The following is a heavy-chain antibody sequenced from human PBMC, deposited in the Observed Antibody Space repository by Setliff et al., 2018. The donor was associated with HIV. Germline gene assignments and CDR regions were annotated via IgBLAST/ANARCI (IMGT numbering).Heavy chain of an antibody. Sequence: LSLTCRVSGGSFIGYHWSWVRQSPEKGLQWIGEISHGGTTKYNPSLKSLFAMSADTSKSEFSLKMTSVTAADTAVYYCARVGRDRLVTSGLYFDLWGRGTLVTVSS. CDR2: ISHGGTT. J-gene: IGHJ2*01. D-gene: IGHD3-9*01. CDR1: GGSFIGYH. V-gene: IGHV4-34*01. CDR3: ARVGRDRLVTSGLYFDL.